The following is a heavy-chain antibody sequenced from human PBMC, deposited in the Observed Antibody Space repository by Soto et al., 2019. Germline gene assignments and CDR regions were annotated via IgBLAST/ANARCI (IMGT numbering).Heavy chain of an antibody. V-gene: IGHV3-23*01. CDR1: GFTFSSYA. D-gene: IGHD2-2*01. J-gene: IGHJ4*02. CDR2: ISGSGGST. Sequence: GGSLRLSCAASGFTFSSYAMSWVRQTPGKGLEWVSTISGSGGSTYYADSVKGRFTISRDNSKNTLYLQMNSLRADDTAVYYCARGPGYEVDYWGQGTLVTVSS. CDR3: ARGPGYEVDY.